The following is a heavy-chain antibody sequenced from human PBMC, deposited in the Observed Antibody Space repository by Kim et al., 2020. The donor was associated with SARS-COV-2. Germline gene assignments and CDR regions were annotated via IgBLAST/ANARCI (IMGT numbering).Heavy chain of an antibody. Sequence: SETLSLTCAVSGGSISSGGYSWSWIRQPPGKGLEWIGYIYYSGSTYYNPSLKSRVTISVDRSKNQFSLKLSSVTAADTAVYYCARYYYYYGMDVWGQGTTVTVSS. CDR2: IYYSGST. CDR1: GGSISSGGYS. CDR3: ARYYYYYGMDV. V-gene: IGHV4-30-2*01. J-gene: IGHJ6*02.